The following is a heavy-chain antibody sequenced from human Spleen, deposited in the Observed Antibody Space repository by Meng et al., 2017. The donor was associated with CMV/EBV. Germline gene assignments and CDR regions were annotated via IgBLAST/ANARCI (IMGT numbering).Heavy chain of an antibody. J-gene: IGHJ4*02. V-gene: IGHV1-69*10. CDR1: TFSSYA. Sequence: TFSSYAISWVRQAPGQGLEWMGGIIPILGIANYAQKFQGRVTITADKSTSTAYMELSSLRSEDTAVYYCASHTETGTTLLIGGCLAYWGQGTLVTVSS. CDR2: IIPILGIA. CDR3: ASHTETGTTLLIGGCLAY. D-gene: IGHD1-7*01.